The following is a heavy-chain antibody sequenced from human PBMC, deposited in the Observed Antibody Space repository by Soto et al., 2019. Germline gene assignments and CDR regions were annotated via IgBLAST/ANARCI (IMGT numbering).Heavy chain of an antibody. CDR2: INAGYGNT. J-gene: IGHJ4*02. D-gene: IGHD6-19*01. V-gene: IGHV1-3*01. Sequence: GASVKVSCKASGYSFTRYSIHWVRQAPGQRLEWMGWINAGYGNTKYSQKFQGRVTITRDTSASTAYMELSSLRSEDTAVYYCARDSKWLIPFDYWGQGTLVTVSS. CDR1: GYSFTRYS. CDR3: ARDSKWLIPFDY.